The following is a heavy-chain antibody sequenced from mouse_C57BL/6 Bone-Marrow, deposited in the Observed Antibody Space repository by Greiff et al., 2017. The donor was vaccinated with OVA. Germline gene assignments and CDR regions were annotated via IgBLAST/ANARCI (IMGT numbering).Heavy chain of an antibody. Sequence: EVQLQQSGPGLVKPSQSLSLTCSVTGYSITSGYYWNWIRQFPGNKLEWMGYISYDGSNNYNPSLKNRISITRDTSKNQFFLKLNSVTTEDTATYYCARRGWLLRYYCDYWGQGTTLTVSS. D-gene: IGHD2-3*01. V-gene: IGHV3-6*01. CDR1: GYSITSGYY. J-gene: IGHJ2*01. CDR2: ISYDGSN. CDR3: ARRGWLLRYYCDY.